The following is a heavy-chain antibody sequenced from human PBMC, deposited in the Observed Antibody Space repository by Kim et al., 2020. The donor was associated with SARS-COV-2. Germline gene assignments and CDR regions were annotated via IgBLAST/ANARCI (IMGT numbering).Heavy chain of an antibody. V-gene: IGHV1-46*02. D-gene: IGHD4-17*01. CDR1: GYTFNNNY. J-gene: IGHJ4*02. CDR3: ARVTGDYAPQFADY. Sequence: ASVKVSCKASGYTFNNNYIYWVRQSPGQGLEWMGTINPSGGSQQYAQKFQGRLTMTRDTSTSTVYMELSSLRSEDTALYYCARVTGDYAPQFADYWGQGTLVTVSS. CDR2: INPSGGSQ.